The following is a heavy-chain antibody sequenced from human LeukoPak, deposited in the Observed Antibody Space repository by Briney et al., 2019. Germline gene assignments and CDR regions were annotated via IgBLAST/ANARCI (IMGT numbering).Heavy chain of an antibody. V-gene: IGHV3-15*01. J-gene: IGHJ4*02. CDR2: IKSKTDGGTT. CDR3: TTDALLYLGYCSSTSCYTDY. Sequence: GGSLRLSCAASGFTFSNAWMSWVRQAPGKGLEWVGRIKSKTDGGTTDYAAPVKGRFTIPRDDSKNTLYLQMNSLKTEDTAVYYCTTDALLYLGYCSSTSCYTDYWGQGTLVTVSS. D-gene: IGHD2-2*02. CDR1: GFTFSNAW.